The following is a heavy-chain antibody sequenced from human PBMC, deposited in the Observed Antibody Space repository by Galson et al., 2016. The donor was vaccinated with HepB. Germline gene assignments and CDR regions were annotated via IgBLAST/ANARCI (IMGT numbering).Heavy chain of an antibody. J-gene: IGHJ4*02. V-gene: IGHV3-74*01. CDR3: ARGGSGSPGDY. CDR1: GFTFSGFW. Sequence: SLRLSCAASGFTFSGFWMHWARQAPGKGLVWVSRIFDDGSKIDYADSVKGRFTVSRDNAKNTLYLQMNSLRSEDTAVYYCARGGSGSPGDYWGQGTLATVSS. CDR2: IFDDGSKI. D-gene: IGHD1-26*01.